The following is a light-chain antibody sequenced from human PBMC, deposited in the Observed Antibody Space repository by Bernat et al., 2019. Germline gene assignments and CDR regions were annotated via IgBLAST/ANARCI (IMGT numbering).Light chain of an antibody. V-gene: IGLV2-11*01. J-gene: IGLJ3*02. CDR3: CSYVGVLTWV. CDR2: DVT. CDR1: SSDVGGYNY. Sequence: QSALTQPRSVSGSPGQSVTISCTGTSSDVGGYNYVSWYQHHPGKAPELMIFDVTKRPSGVPDRFSGSKSGNTASLTISGLQAEDEADYYCCSYVGVLTWVFGGGTKLTVL.